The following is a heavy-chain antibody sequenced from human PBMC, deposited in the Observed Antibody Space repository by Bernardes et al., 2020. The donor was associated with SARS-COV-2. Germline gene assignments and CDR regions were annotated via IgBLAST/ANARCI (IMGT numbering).Heavy chain of an antibody. CDR3: ARGRNGYYYGMDV. V-gene: IGHV1-2*04. J-gene: IGHJ6*02. D-gene: IGHD1-1*01. CDR1: GYTFTAYY. CDR2: INPNSGGT. Sequence: ASVKVSCKASGYTFTAYYMHWVRQAPGQGLEWMGWINPNSGGTNYAQKFQGWVTMTRDTSISTAYMELSRLRSDDTAVYYCARGRNGYYYGMDVWGQGTTVTVSS.